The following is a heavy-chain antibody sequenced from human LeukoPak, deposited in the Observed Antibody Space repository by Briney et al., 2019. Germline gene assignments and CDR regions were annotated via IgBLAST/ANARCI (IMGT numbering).Heavy chain of an antibody. CDR3: AREGSIGLLIY. J-gene: IGHJ4*02. D-gene: IGHD2-21*01. CDR2: TNPSGGST. V-gene: IGHV1-46*01. CDR1: GYTFTSYY. Sequence: ASVKVSCKASGYTFTSYYMHWVRQAPGQGLEWMGITNPSGGSTSYAQKFQGRVTMTTDTSTSTVYMELSSLRSEDTAVYYCAREGSIGLLIYWGQGTLVTVSS.